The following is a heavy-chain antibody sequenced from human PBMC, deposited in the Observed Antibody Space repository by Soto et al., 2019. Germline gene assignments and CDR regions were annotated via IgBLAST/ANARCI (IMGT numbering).Heavy chain of an antibody. CDR1: GFTFSRYW. CDR3: ARIVIGGERAFDL. CDR2: VNNDGSDK. V-gene: IGHV3-74*01. Sequence: EVRLVESGGGLVQPGGSLRLSCAASGFTFSRYWMHWIRQAPGKGLVWVSRVNNDGSDKDYADSVKGRFTISRDSAKNTLYLQMSSLRAEDTAVYYCARIVIGGERAFDLWGQGTMVTVSS. D-gene: IGHD3-16*01. J-gene: IGHJ3*01.